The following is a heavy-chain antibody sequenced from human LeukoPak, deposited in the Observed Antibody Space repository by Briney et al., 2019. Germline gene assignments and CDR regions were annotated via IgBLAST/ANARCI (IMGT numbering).Heavy chain of an antibody. CDR3: ARGRGAAAGRIQTGYYYMDV. D-gene: IGHD6-13*01. Sequence: SETLSLTCAVSGGSISSRNWWSWVRQPPGKGLEWIGEIYHSGSTNYNPSLKTRVTISVDKSKNQFSLKLSSVTAADTAVYYCARGRGAAAGRIQTGYYYMDVWGKGTTVTISS. V-gene: IGHV4-4*02. CDR1: GGSISSRNW. CDR2: IYHSGST. J-gene: IGHJ6*03.